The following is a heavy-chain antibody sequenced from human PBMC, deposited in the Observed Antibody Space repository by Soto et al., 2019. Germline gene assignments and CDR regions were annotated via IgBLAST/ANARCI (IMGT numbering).Heavy chain of an antibody. J-gene: IGHJ4*02. CDR1: GGSISSYY. V-gene: IGHV4-59*08. CDR3: ARLRYYYGSGSSYYFDY. Sequence: PSETLSLTCTVSGGSISSYYWSWIRQPPGKGLEWIGYIYYSGSTNYNPSLKSRVTISVDTSKNQFSLKLSSVTAADTAVYYCARLRYYYGSGSSYYFDYWGQGTLVTVSS. D-gene: IGHD3-10*01. CDR2: IYYSGST.